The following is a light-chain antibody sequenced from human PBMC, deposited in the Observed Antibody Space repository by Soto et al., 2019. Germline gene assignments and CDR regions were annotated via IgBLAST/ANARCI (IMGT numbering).Light chain of an antibody. Sequence: QSVLTQPASVSGSPGQSITISCTGTSSDVGGYNHVSWYQQDPGKAPQLMIYEISVRPSGVSHRFSGSKSGYTASLTISGLQPEDEAVYYCSSFTTNIRVFGGGTKLTVL. CDR1: SSDVGGYNH. CDR2: EIS. J-gene: IGLJ3*02. V-gene: IGLV2-14*01. CDR3: SSFTTNIRV.